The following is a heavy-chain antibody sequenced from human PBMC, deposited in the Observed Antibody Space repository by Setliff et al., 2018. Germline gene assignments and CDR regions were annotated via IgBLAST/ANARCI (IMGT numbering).Heavy chain of an antibody. V-gene: IGHV1-2*02. CDR3: ARGTDYHGSGGYWAKDV. CDR1: GYTFTNYA. CDR2: INPRTGVT. J-gene: IGHJ6*04. D-gene: IGHD3-10*01. Sequence: GASVKVSCKASGYTFTNYAMNWVRQAPGQGLEWLGWINPRTGVTNYARKFQGRVTMTRDTSITTVYMDLGRLRSDDTAVYYCARGTDYHGSGGYWAKDVWGKGTTVTVSS.